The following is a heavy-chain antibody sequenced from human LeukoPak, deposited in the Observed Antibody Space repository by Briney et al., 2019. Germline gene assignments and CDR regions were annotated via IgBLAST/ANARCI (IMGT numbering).Heavy chain of an antibody. CDR2: IYYSGST. V-gene: IGHV4-59*08. D-gene: IGHD3-3*01. CDR1: GGSISCYY. Sequence: SETLSLTCTVSGGSISCYYWSWIRQPPGKGLEWIGYIYYSGSTNYNPSLKSRVTISVDTSKNQFSLKLSSVTAADTAVYYCARLGRYDFWSGYYSFDYWGQGTLVTVSS. J-gene: IGHJ4*02. CDR3: ARLGRYDFWSGYYSFDY.